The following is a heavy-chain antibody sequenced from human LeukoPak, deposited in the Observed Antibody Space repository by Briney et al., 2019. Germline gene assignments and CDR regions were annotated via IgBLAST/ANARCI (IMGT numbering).Heavy chain of an antibody. V-gene: IGHV3-7*01. CDR1: GFTFSSYW. CDR2: IKQNGSER. Sequence: PGGSLRLSCAASGFTFSSYWMSWVRQAPGKGLEWVANIKQNGSERYYVDSVKGRFTISRDNAKNSLYLQMNSLRAEDTAVYYCARDRPQYGSGSYYNELYFDYWGQGTLVTVSS. J-gene: IGHJ4*02. D-gene: IGHD3-10*01. CDR3: ARDRPQYGSGSYYNELYFDY.